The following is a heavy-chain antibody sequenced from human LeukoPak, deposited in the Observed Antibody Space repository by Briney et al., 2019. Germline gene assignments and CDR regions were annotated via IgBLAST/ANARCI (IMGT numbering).Heavy chain of an antibody. CDR3: ARRAPYSYEWSTLDY. Sequence: SETLSLTCTVSGGSISSYYWSWIRQPPGKGLEWMGYIYYSGSTNYNPSLKSRGTISVDTSKNQFSLKLSSVTAADTAVYYCARRAPYSYEWSTLDYWGQGTLGTVSS. J-gene: IGHJ4*02. CDR2: IYYSGST. V-gene: IGHV4-59*08. D-gene: IGHD5-18*01. CDR1: GGSISSYY.